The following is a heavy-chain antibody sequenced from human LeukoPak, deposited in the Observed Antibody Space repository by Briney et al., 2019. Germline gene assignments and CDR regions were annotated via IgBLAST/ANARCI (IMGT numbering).Heavy chain of an antibody. V-gene: IGHV4-39*07. J-gene: IGHJ4*02. D-gene: IGHD5-24*01. CDR1: GGSISSSSYY. Sequence: PSETLSLTCTVSGGSISSSSYYWGWIRQPPGKGLEWIGSIYYSGSTYYNPSLKSRVTISVDTSKNQFSLKLSSVTAADTAVYYCARVDGYTSIDYWGQGTLVTVSS. CDR2: IYYSGST. CDR3: ARVDGYTSIDY.